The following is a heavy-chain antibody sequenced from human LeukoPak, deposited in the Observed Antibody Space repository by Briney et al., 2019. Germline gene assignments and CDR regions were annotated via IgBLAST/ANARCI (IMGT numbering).Heavy chain of an antibody. CDR3: GRGTRRGYSFGIEY. V-gene: IGHV1-2*02. J-gene: IGHJ4*02. D-gene: IGHD5-18*01. CDR1: GYTFTGYY. Sequence: ASVNVSCKASGYTFTGYYMHWVRQAPGQGLEWMGWINPNSGVTNYAQKFQGRVIMTRDTSISSAYMELSRLRSDDTAVYYCGRGTRRGYSFGIEYWGQGTLVTVSS. CDR2: INPNSGVT.